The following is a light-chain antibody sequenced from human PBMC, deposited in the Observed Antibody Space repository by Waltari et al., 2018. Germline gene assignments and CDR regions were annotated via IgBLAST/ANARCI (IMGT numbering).Light chain of an antibody. CDR2: GAS. V-gene: IGKV1-NL1*01. CDR1: QAIRDS. CDR3: QHYYNIPRT. Sequence: DIQMTQSPLSLSASVGDRVTITCRASQAIRDSLAWYQQKPGKAPKLLLYGASRLDSGVPFRFSGSGSGTDFTLTITSLQPEDFATYYCQHYYNIPRTFGQGTKVEVK. J-gene: IGKJ1*01.